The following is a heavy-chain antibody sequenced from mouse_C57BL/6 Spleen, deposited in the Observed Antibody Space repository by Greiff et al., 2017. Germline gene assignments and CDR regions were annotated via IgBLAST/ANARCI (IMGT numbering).Heavy chain of an antibody. CDR1: GFSLTSYG. CDR2: IWGGGST. D-gene: IGHD1-1*01. Sequence: VMLVESGPGLVAPSQSLSITCTVSGFSLTSYGVDWVRQPPGKGLEWLGVIWGGGSTNYNSALMSRLSISKDNSKSQVFLKMNSLQTDDTAMYYCAKQGGNYYGSSSAWFAYWGQGTLVTVSA. V-gene: IGHV2-9*01. J-gene: IGHJ3*01. CDR3: AKQGGNYYGSSSAWFAY.